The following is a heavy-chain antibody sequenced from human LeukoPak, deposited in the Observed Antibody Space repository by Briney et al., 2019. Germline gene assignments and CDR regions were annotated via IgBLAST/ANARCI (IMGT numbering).Heavy chain of an antibody. CDR1: GYIFTGYY. D-gene: IGHD6-13*01. CDR2: INPNSGGT. J-gene: IGHJ4*02. Sequence: GASVKVSCKASGYIFTGYYMHWVRQAPGQGPEWIGWINPNSGGTNYAQKFQGRVTMTRDTSISTAYMEVSRLRSDDTAVYYCARTQSSSWFFDYWGQGTLVTVSS. V-gene: IGHV1-2*02. CDR3: ARTQSSSWFFDY.